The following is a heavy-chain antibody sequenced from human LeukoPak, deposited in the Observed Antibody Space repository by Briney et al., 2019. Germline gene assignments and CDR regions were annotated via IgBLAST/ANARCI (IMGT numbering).Heavy chain of an antibody. J-gene: IGHJ4*02. CDR1: GYTFTGYY. CDR2: INPNSGGT. D-gene: IGHD1-14*01. CDR3: ARDIGRNQFDY. V-gene: IGHV1-2*04. Sequence: ASVKVSCKASGYTFTGYYMHWVRQAPGQGLEWMGWINPNSGGTTYAQKFQGWVTMTRDTSISTAYMELSRLRSDDTAVYYCARDIGRNQFDYWGQGTLVTVSS.